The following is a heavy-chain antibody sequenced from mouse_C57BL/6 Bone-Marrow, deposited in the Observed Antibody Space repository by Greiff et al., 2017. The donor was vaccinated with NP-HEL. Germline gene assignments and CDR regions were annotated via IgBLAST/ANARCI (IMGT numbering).Heavy chain of an antibody. Sequence: DVKLQESGGDLVKPGGSLKLSCAASGFTFSSYGMSWVRQTPDKRLEWVATISSGGSYTYYPDSVKGRFTISRDNAKNTLYLQMSSLKSEDTAMYYCARQGWLGDYWGQGTTLTVSS. J-gene: IGHJ2*01. CDR1: GFTFSSYG. V-gene: IGHV5-6*02. CDR2: ISSGGSYT. D-gene: IGHD2-3*01. CDR3: ARQGWLGDY.